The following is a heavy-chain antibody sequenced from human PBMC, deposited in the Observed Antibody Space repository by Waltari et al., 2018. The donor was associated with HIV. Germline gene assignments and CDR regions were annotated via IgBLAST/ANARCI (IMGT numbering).Heavy chain of an antibody. D-gene: IGHD3-10*01. J-gene: IGHJ4*02. V-gene: IGHV3-74*01. CDR2: INMDGCRI. Sequence: QLVQSGRGLIKLVGALSLSWAVSGFSVSSNWMHWLRQTSGKGLVWVSRINMDGCRIDYAAPVRGRFTISRDSAKNPLSLQMNSLTEEDTAVYYCSRDTFAEYDYWGQGTLVTVSS. CDR1: GFSVSSNW. CDR3: SRDTFAEYDY.